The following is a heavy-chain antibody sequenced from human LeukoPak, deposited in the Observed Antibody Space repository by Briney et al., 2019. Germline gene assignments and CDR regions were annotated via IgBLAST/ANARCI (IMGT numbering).Heavy chain of an antibody. Sequence: SCKASRGTFSRYAFSWVRQAPGKGLECVSAISGSGGSTYYADSVKGRFTISRDNSKNTLYLQMNSLRAEDTAVYYCANYPAIINVFDSWGQGTMVTASS. D-gene: IGHD3-10*01. CDR2: ISGSGGST. V-gene: IGHV3-23*01. J-gene: IGHJ3*02. CDR1: RGTFSRYA. CDR3: ANYPAIINVFDS.